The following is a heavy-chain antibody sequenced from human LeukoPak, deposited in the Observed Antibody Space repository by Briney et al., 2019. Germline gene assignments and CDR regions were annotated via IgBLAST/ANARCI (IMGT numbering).Heavy chain of an antibody. D-gene: IGHD4-23*01. J-gene: IGHJ4*02. CDR2: TSYDERNK. CDR1: GFTFSSYA. CDR3: ARPHDYGGNSFYY. Sequence: GRSLRLSCAASGFTFSSYAMHWVRQAPGRGLEWVAVTSYDERNKHYADSVKGRFTISKDNSKNTLYLQMNSLRAEDTGLYYCARPHDYGGNSFYYWGQGTLVTVSS. V-gene: IGHV3-30*04.